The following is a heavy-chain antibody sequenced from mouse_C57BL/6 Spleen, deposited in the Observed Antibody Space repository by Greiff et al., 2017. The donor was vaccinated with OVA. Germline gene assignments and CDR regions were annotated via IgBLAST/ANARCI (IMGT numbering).Heavy chain of an antibody. Sequence: VKLMESGPGLVQPSQSLSITCTVSGFSLTSYGVHWVRQSPGKGLEWLGVIWSGGSTDYNAAFISRLSISKDNSKSQVFFKMNSLQADDTAIYYCARNYYGSPYYAMDYWGQGTSVTVSS. CDR3: ARNYYGSPYYAMDY. D-gene: IGHD1-1*01. CDR2: IWSGGST. V-gene: IGHV2-2*01. CDR1: GFSLTSYG. J-gene: IGHJ4*01.